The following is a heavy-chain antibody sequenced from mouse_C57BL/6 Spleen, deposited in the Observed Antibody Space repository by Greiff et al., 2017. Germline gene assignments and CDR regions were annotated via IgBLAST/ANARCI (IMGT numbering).Heavy chain of an antibody. Sequence: QVQLQQPGAELVKPGASVKMSCKASGYTFTSYWITWVKQRPGQGLEWIGDIYPGSGSTNYNEKFKSKATLTVDTSSSTAYMQLSSLTSEDSAVYYCARRDSKGGYFDYWGQGTTLTVSS. D-gene: IGHD2-5*01. CDR2: IYPGSGST. CDR3: ARRDSKGGYFDY. CDR1: GYTFTSYW. V-gene: IGHV1-55*01. J-gene: IGHJ2*01.